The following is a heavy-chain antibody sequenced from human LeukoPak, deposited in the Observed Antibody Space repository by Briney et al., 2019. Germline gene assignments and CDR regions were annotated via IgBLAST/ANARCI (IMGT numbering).Heavy chain of an antibody. CDR1: GFIFSDYY. J-gene: IGHJ4*02. Sequence: GGSLRLSCAASGFIFSDYYMTWIRQAPGKGLDWVSYISSSGSTTYYADSVKGRFTISRDNSKNTLYLQMNSLRAEDTAVYYCAKDRWKVVPTTPSHYWGQGTLVTVSS. D-gene: IGHD2-2*01. V-gene: IGHV3-11*01. CDR3: AKDRWKVVPTTPSHY. CDR2: ISSSGSTT.